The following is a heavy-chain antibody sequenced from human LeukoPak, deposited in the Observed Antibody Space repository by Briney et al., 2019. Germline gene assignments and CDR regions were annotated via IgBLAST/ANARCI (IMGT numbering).Heavy chain of an antibody. J-gene: IGHJ4*02. CDR3: ARDRRSSSSFDY. CDR1: GFTFSSYS. V-gene: IGHV3-21*01. Sequence: GGSLRLSCAASGFTFSSYSMNWVRQAPGKGLEWVSSISSSSSYIYYADSVKGRFTISRDNAKNSLYLQMNSLRAEDTAVYHCARDRRSSSSFDYWGQGTLVTVSS. D-gene: IGHD6-6*01. CDR2: ISSSSSYI.